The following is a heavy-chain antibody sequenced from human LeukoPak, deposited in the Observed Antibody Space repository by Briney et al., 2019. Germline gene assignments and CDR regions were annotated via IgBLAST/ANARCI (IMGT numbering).Heavy chain of an antibody. J-gene: IGHJ4*02. CDR2: ISAYNGNT. Sequence: ASVKVSFTSSAYTFASYGIRWLRQPPGQELEWMGWISAYNGNTNYAQKLQGRVTMTTDTSTRTAYMELRSLRSDDTGLYYCARAGENGYDFDIYYWGQGTLVTVSS. V-gene: IGHV1-18*01. CDR3: ARAGENGYDFDIYY. CDR1: AYTFASYG. D-gene: IGHD5-12*01.